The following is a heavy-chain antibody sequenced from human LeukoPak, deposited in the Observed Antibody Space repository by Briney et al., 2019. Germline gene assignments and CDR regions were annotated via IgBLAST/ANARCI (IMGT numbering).Heavy chain of an antibody. J-gene: IGHJ4*02. CDR1: GFIFSSYG. V-gene: IGHV3-30*18. CDR2: ISYDGSNR. CDR3: AKELRGYSYGQRWADY. Sequence: GGSLRLSCAASGFIFSSYGMHWVRQAPGKGLEWVAVISYDGSNRYYADSVKGRFTISRDNSKNTLYLQMNSLRAEDTAVYYCAKELRGYSYGQRWADYWGQGTLVTVSS. D-gene: IGHD5-18*01.